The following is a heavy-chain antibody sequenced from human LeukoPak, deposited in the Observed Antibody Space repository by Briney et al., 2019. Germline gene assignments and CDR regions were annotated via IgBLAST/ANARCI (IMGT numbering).Heavy chain of an antibody. CDR2: INPNSGGT. V-gene: IGHV1-18*01. CDR3: ARGPDSKYYDFWSGYYTEYYFDY. CDR1: GYTFTSYA. J-gene: IGHJ4*02. Sequence: ASVKVSCKASGYTFTSYAMNWVRQAPGQGLEWMGWINPNSGGTNYAQKLQGSVTMTTDTSTSTAYMELKSLRSDDTAVYYCARGPDSKYYDFWSGYYTEYYFDYWGREPWSPSPQ. D-gene: IGHD3-3*01.